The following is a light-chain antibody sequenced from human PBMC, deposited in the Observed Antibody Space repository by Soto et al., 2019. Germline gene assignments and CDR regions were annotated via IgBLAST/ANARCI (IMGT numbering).Light chain of an antibody. V-gene: IGKV3-20*01. CDR1: QSVSSSY. J-gene: IGKJ5*01. Sequence: EIVLTQSPGTLSLSPGEGATLSCRASQSVSSSYIAWYQQRPGQTPSLLIYGASTRATGIPDRFSGSGSGTEFTLTISSLQSEDFADYYCQQYQNWPLITFGQGTRLEIK. CDR3: QQYQNWPLIT. CDR2: GAS.